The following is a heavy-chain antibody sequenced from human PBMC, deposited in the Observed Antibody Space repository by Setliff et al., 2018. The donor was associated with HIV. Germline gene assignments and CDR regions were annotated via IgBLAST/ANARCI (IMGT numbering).Heavy chain of an antibody. CDR2: ISAYNGNT. J-gene: IGHJ4*02. Sequence: ASVKVSCKASGYTFTSYGITWVRQAPGQGLEWMGWISAYNGNTKYAQKFQDRVTMTTDTSTNTAYMELRSLRSADTAVYYCARGDTTDMYYSDYWGQGTLVTVSS. CDR1: GYTFTSYG. CDR3: ARGDTTDMYYSDY. V-gene: IGHV1-18*01. D-gene: IGHD1-26*01.